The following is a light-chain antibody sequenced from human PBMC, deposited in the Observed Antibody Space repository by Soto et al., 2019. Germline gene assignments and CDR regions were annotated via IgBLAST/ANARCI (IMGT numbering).Light chain of an antibody. CDR3: QQCNDWPLFT. V-gene: IGKV3-15*01. Sequence: ETVMTQSPATLSVSPGERVTLSCRASQSVNNYLAWYQQKPGQAPRLLVYGASTRATGVPARFSGSGSGTDFTLPISSLQSEDVALYFCQQCNDWPLFTFGQGTRLEIK. CDR1: QSVNNY. J-gene: IGKJ5*01. CDR2: GAS.